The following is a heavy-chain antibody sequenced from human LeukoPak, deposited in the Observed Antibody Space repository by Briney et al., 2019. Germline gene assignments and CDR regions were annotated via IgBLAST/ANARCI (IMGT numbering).Heavy chain of an antibody. CDR3: ARELLIVRGPFDY. CDR2: ISSNGGST. D-gene: IGHD3-10*01. Sequence: GGSLRLSCAASGFTFSSYAMHWVRQAPGKGLEYVSAISSNGGSTYYANSVKGRFTISRDNSKNTLYLQMNSLRAEDTAVYYCARELLIVRGPFDYWGQGTLVTVSS. J-gene: IGHJ4*02. V-gene: IGHV3-64*01. CDR1: GFTFSSYA.